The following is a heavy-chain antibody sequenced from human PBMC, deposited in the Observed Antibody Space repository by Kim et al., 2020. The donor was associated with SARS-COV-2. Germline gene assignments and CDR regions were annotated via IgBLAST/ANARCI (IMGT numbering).Heavy chain of an antibody. V-gene: IGHV4-4*02. D-gene: IGHD2-15*01. CDR2: IYHNRAT. J-gene: IGHJ4*01. CDR3: ASVCSRRIGYCYDETFD. Sequence: SETLSLTCTVSGGSISGNNFWSWVRRPPGKELVWIVDIYHNRATTYNPSLKSRVDISVDESKNQFSLKLTSLTASDTAVDYGASVCSRRIGYCYDETFD. CDR1: GGSISGNNF.